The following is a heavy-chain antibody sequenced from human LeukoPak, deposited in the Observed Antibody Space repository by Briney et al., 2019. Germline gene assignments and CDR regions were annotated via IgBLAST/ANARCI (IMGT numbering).Heavy chain of an antibody. Sequence: HPGGSLRLSCAVSGFTVSSNYMTWVRQAPGKGLEWVANIERDGSEKYYADSVKGRFTISRDNAKNSLYLQMNSLRAEDTAVYYCARETNDFWSGRRIDYWGQGTLVTVSS. J-gene: IGHJ4*02. D-gene: IGHD3-3*01. CDR2: IERDGSEK. CDR1: GFTVSSNY. CDR3: ARETNDFWSGRRIDY. V-gene: IGHV3-7*01.